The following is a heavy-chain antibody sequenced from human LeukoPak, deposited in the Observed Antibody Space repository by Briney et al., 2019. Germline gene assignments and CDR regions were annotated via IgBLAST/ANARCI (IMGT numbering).Heavy chain of an antibody. CDR3: AXXXNYYYYYGMDV. V-gene: IGHV4-34*01. CDR1: GGSFSGYY. CDR2: INHSGST. J-gene: IGHJ6*02. Sequence: PSETLSLTCAVYGGSFSGYYWSWIRQPPGKGLEWIGEINHSGSTNYNPSLKSRVTISVDTSKNQFSLKLSSLTAADPAVYYCAXXXNYYYYYGMDVWGQGTTVTVSS.